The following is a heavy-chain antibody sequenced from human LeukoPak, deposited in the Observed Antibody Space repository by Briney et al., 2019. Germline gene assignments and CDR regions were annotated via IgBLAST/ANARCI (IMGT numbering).Heavy chain of an antibody. V-gene: IGHV3-64*01. CDR1: GFSFSNYA. J-gene: IGHJ3*02. CDR2: ISTYGGST. CDR3: AKVRSMIVVVISACDI. D-gene: IGHD3-22*01. Sequence: GGSLRLSCAASGFSFSNYAMHWVRQAPGKGLEYVSRISTYGGSTYHANSVKGRFTISRDNSKNTLYLQMGSLRTEDMAVYYCAKVRSMIVVVISACDIWGQGTMVTVSS.